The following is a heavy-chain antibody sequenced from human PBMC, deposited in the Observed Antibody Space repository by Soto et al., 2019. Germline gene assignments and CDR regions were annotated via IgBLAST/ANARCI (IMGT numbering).Heavy chain of an antibody. Sequence: GSLRLSRAGSGFTFSRYWMSWVRQAPGKGLGWVANIKQDGSEKYYVDSVKGRFTIPRDNAKNSLYLQMNSLRAEDTAVYYCARPTGDSSSWYGDYWGQGTLVTVSS. J-gene: IGHJ4*02. CDR2: IKQDGSEK. CDR3: ARPTGDSSSWYGDY. V-gene: IGHV3-7*03. CDR1: GFTFSRYW. D-gene: IGHD6-13*01.